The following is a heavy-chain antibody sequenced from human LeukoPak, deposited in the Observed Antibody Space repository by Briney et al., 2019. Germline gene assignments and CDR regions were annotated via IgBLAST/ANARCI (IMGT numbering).Heavy chain of an antibody. CDR1: GGTFSSYA. J-gene: IGHJ4*02. Sequence: ASVNVSCKASGGTFSSYAISWVRQAPGQGLEWMGGIIPIFGTANYAQKFQGRVTITSDESTSTAYMELSSLRSEDTAVYYWARGVAGTVDYGGQGTLVTAPS. V-gene: IGHV1-69*13. CDR2: IIPIFGTA. D-gene: IGHD6-19*01. CDR3: ARGVAGTVDY.